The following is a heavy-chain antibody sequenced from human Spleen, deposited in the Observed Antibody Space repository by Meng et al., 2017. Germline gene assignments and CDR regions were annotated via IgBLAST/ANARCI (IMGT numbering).Heavy chain of an antibody. Sequence: SGPTLVKPTQTCTLTCTFPGFSLSTSGVGVVGIRQPPGKALEWLALVYWDDDKRYNSSLKKRLTITKDTSKNQVALTMTNMDPLDTATYYCAHGLAAAGFFFDYWGQGTQVTVSS. D-gene: IGHD6-13*01. J-gene: IGHJ4*02. V-gene: IGHV2-5*02. CDR2: VYWDDDK. CDR3: AHGLAAAGFFFDY. CDR1: GFSLSTSGVG.